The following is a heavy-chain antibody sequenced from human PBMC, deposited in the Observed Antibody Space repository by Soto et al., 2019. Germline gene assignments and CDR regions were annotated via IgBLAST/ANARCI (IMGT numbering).Heavy chain of an antibody. D-gene: IGHD6-6*01. CDR3: ARGPVVLDPISYLDY. CDR2: IFNAGST. V-gene: IGHV4-30-4*01. J-gene: IGHJ4*02. Sequence: PSETLSLTSTVSGDSVSSVGFHWAWLRRPPGKGLEWLGYIFNAGSTHYRPTLEFRRHMSLDATRTHYSLRLTSVTAADKAVYFCARGPVVLDPISYLDYWGQGKLVTVSS. CDR1: GDSVSSVGFH.